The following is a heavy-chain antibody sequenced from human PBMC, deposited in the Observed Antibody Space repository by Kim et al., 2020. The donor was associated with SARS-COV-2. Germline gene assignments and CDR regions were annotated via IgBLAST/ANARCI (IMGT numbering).Heavy chain of an antibody. CDR3: GGRGPGLLTRNVCFHF. V-gene: IGHV4-59*08. CDR2: VSYSGRT. CDR1: GVSINNYY. Sequence: SETLSLTCTVSGVSINNYYLNWMRQPPGKGLEWISSVSYSGRTNYNPSPESRILISLDASYNQFLFQLTSVTAADTAVYYYGGRGPGLLTRNVCFHFWG. J-gene: IGHJ3*01. D-gene: IGHD3-16*01.